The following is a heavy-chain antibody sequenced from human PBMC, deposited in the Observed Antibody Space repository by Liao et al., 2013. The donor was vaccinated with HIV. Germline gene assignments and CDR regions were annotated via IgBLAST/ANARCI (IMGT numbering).Heavy chain of an antibody. CDR1: GGSISSGSYY. CDR3: AREMAYSADY. J-gene: IGHJ4*02. D-gene: IGHD2-8*01. V-gene: IGHV4-61*02. Sequence: QVRLQESGPGLVKPSQTLSLTCTVSGGSISSGSYYWSWIRQPAGKGLEWTGRINTRGSTNYNPSLKSRVTISVDTSKNQFSLKLSSVTAADTAVYYCAREMAYSADYWGQGTLVTVSS. CDR2: INTRGST.